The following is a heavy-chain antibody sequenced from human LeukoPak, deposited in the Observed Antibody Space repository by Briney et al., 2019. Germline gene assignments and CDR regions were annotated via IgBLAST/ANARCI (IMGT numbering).Heavy chain of an antibody. CDR1: GFTFSSYA. CDR3: ARDWRVYYYDSSGYPYY. Sequence: GRSLRLSCAASGFTFSSYAMHWVRQAPGKGLEWVAVISYDGSNKYYADSVKGRFTISRDNSKNTLYLQMNSLRAEDTAVYYCARDWRVYYYDSSGYPYYWGQGTLVTVSS. J-gene: IGHJ4*02. V-gene: IGHV3-30-3*01. D-gene: IGHD3-22*01. CDR2: ISYDGSNK.